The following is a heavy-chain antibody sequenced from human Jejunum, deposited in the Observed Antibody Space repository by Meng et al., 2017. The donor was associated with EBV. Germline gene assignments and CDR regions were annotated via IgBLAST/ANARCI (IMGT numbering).Heavy chain of an antibody. CDR2: IYGGDDK. Sequence: QITLNESGPPLVKPTQNLTLTCTFSGFSLSTSAVGVGWIRQPPEKALEWLALIYGGDDKHYSPSLKSRLTITMDTSKNQVVLTMIDMDPVDTATYYCAHRVRDTVNFDYWGQGTLVTVSS. V-gene: IGHV2-5*02. CDR3: AHRVRDTVNFDY. D-gene: IGHD3-22*01. J-gene: IGHJ4*02. CDR1: GFSLSTSAVG.